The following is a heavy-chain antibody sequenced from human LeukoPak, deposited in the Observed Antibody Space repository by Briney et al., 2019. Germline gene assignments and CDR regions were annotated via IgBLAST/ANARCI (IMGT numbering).Heavy chain of an antibody. CDR2: IGEDGSRK. J-gene: IGHJ4*02. D-gene: IGHD6-6*01. V-gene: IGHV3-7*01. CDR1: GFTLSRYW. CDR3: AREYSSSLTY. Sequence: PGGSLRLSCAASGFTLSRYWMTWVRQAPGKGLEWVANIGEDGSRKYYVDSVNGRFTISRDNAKNTLYLQMNSLRAEDTAVYYCAREYSSSLTYWGQGTLVTVSS.